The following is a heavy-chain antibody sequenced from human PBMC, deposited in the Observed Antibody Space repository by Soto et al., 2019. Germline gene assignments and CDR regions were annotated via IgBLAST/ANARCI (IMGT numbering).Heavy chain of an antibody. CDR1: GFTFSSNS. V-gene: IGHV3-48*02. Sequence: EVQVVESGGGLVQPGGSLRLSCAASGFTFSSNSMNWVRQAPGKGLAWISYISSSSSTIYAGSVKGGFTISRDNAKKSLYLQMNSLGDEDTAVYYCARVIWSGHLTSDLWGQGTLVTVSS. J-gene: IGHJ5*02. D-gene: IGHD3-3*01. CDR2: ISSSSSTI. CDR3: ARVIWSGHLTSDL.